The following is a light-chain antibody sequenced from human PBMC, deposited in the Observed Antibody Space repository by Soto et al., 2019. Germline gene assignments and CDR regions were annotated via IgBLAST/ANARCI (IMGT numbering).Light chain of an antibody. CDR2: GAS. CDR3: QQYQSLT. V-gene: IGKV3-20*01. Sequence: ESVLTQSPATLSVSPGERATLSCRASQSVSSYLAWYQQKPGQAPRLLIYGASSRVTGIPDRFSGSGSGTDFTLTITRLEPEDFAVYYCQQYQSLTFGGGTKVDIK. CDR1: QSVSSY. J-gene: IGKJ4*01.